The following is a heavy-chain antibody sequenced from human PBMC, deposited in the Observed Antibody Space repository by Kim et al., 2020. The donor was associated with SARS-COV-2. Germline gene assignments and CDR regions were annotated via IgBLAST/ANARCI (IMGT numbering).Heavy chain of an antibody. CDR2: INAGNGNT. CDR1: GYTFTSYA. CDR3: ARSLAPNDFWSGYYPSFFDY. J-gene: IGHJ4*02. D-gene: IGHD3-3*01. V-gene: IGHV1-3*01. Sequence: ASVKVSCKASGYTFTSYAMHWVRQAPGQRLEWMGWINAGNGNTKYSQKFQGRVTITRDTSASTAYMELSSLRSEDTAVYYCARSLAPNDFWSGYYPSFFDYWGQGTLVTVSS.